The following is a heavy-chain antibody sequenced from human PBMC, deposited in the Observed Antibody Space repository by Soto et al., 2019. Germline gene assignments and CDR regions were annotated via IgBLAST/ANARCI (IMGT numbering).Heavy chain of an antibody. V-gene: IGHV4-30-4*08. D-gene: IGHD3-10*01. J-gene: IGHJ5*02. CDR2: IYYSGST. CDR1: GGSIISGDYY. CDR3: ARGLLNNWFDP. Sequence: SETPSLTCTVSGGSIISGDYYWSWIRQPPGKGLEWIGYIYYSGSTYYNPSLKSRVTISVDTSKNQFSLKLSSVTAADTAVYYCARGLLNNWFDPWGQGTLVTVSS.